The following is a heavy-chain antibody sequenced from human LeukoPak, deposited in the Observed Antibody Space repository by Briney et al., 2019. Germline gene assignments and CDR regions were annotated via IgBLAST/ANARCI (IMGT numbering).Heavy chain of an antibody. V-gene: IGHV3-49*04. D-gene: IGHD3-10*01. CDR3: TRGPILLWIHNGMDV. CDR1: GFTFGDYA. J-gene: IGHJ6*04. CDR2: IRSKAYGGTT. Sequence: GGSLRLSCTASGFTFGDYAMSWVRQAPGKGLEWVCFIRSKAYGGTTEYAASVKGRFTISRDDSKSIAYLQMNSLKTEDTAFSYCTRGPILLWIHNGMDVWGEGTTVTVSS.